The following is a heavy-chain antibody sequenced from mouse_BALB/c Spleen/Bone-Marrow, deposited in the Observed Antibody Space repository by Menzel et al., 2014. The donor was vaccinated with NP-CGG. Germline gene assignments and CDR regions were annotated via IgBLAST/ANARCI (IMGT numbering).Heavy chain of an antibody. CDR3: TRGDYNGSSYGLSFEY. V-gene: IGHV5-6-4*01. D-gene: IGHD1-1*01. CDR2: IRSGGSYI. CDR1: GLTFSNYT. Sequence: EVQLVESGGGLVKPGGSLKLSCAASGLTFSNYTMSWVRQTPEKRLEWVATIRSGGSYIYYPDSVKGRFTISRDNAKNTLYLQMSSLKSEDTAMYYCTRGDYNGSSYGLSFEYWGQGTALTVSS. J-gene: IGHJ2*01.